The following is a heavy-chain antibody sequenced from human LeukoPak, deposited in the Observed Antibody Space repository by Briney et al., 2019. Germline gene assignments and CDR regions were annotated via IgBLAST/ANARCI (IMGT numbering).Heavy chain of an antibody. CDR2: IYDSEST. CDR1: GGSISSYF. V-gene: IGHV4-59*01. J-gene: IGHJ4*02. Sequence: SETLSLTCTVSGGSISSYFWNWIRQPPGKGLEWIGYIYDSESTNYNPSLKSRVTISVDTSKNQFSLKLSSVTAADTAVYYCARGLSGSYQIDYWGQGTLVTISS. CDR3: ARGLSGSYQIDY. D-gene: IGHD1-26*01.